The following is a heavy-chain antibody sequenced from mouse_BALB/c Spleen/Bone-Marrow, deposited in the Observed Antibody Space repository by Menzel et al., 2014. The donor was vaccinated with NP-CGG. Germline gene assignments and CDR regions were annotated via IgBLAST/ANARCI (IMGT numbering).Heavy chain of an antibody. CDR3: ARDYGSWFDY. J-gene: IGHJ2*01. CDR2: IYPGSGST. D-gene: IGHD1-1*01. Sequence: LQQSGSELVRPGASVKLSCKASGYTFTSYWMHWVKQRPGQGLEWIGNIYPGSGSTNYDEKFKSKATLTVDTSSSTAYMQLSSLTSEDSAVYYCARDYGSWFDYWGQGTTLTVSS. V-gene: IGHV1S22*01. CDR1: GYTFTSYW.